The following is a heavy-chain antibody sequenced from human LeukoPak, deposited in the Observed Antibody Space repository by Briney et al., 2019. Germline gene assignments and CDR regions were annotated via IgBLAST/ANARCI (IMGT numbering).Heavy chain of an antibody. J-gene: IGHJ6*03. V-gene: IGHV4-38-2*02. Sequence: PSETLSLTCTVSGYSISSGYYWGWIRQPPGKGLEWIGTIYHSGRTYYNPSLKSRVTISVDTSKNQFSLNLSSVTAVDTAVYYCSRGLAAVTYYYYYYMDVWGKGTTVTVSS. CDR3: SRGLAAVTYYYYYYMDV. CDR1: GYSISSGYY. CDR2: IYHSGRT. D-gene: IGHD6-25*01.